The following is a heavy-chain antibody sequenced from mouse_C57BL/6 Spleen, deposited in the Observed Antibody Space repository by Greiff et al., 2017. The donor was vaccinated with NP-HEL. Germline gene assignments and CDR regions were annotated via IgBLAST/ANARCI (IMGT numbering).Heavy chain of an antibody. D-gene: IGHD1-1*01. V-gene: IGHV1-19*01. J-gene: IGHJ2*01. Sequence: EVQLQQSGPVLVKPGASVKMSCKASGYTFTDYYMNWVKQSHGKSLEWIGVINPYNGGTSYNQKFKGKATLTVDKSSSTAYMELNSLTSEDSAVYYCARSVYYGSSPYFDYWGQGTTLTVSS. CDR1: GYTFTDYY. CDR3: ARSVYYGSSPYFDY. CDR2: INPYNGGT.